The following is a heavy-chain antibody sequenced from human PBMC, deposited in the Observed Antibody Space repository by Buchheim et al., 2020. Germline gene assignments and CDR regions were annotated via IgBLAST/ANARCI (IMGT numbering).Heavy chain of an antibody. V-gene: IGHV3-48*01. CDR3: ARDIWGTSSYPEYFQH. CDR1: GLSFSAYS. D-gene: IGHD3-22*01. Sequence: EVHLVESGGNLVQPGESLRLSCAASGLSFSAYSMNWVRQAPGKGLEWISYISSGSDIIYYADSVRGRFTISRDNAKKSLFLQMNSLRAEDSAVYYCARDIWGTSSYPEYFQHWGQGTL. J-gene: IGHJ1*01. CDR2: ISSGSDII.